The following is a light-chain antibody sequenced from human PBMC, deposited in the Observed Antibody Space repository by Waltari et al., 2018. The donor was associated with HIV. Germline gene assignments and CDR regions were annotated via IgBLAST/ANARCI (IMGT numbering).Light chain of an antibody. CDR2: QDR. CDR3: QAWDSRSVV. Sequence: SYELIQPPSVSVSPGQTASITCSGDKLGDKYACWYQQKPGQSPVLVIHQDRKRTSGIPERFSGSNSGNTAALTISGTQAMDEADYYCQAWDSRSVVFGGGTKLTVL. J-gene: IGLJ2*01. CDR1: KLGDKY. V-gene: IGLV3-1*01.